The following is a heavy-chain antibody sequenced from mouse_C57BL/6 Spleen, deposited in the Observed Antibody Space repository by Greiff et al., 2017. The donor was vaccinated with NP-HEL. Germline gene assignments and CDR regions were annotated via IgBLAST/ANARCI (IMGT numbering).Heavy chain of an antibody. D-gene: IGHD2-4*01. V-gene: IGHV14-2*01. CDR3: VSYDYDGAWFAY. CDR1: GFNIKDYY. Sequence: EVQLKESGAELVKPGASVKLSCTASGFNIKDYYMHWVKQRTEQGLEWIGRIDPEDGETKYAPKFQGKATITADTSSNTAYLQLSSLTSEDTAVYYCVSYDYDGAWFAYWGQGTLVTVSA. J-gene: IGHJ3*01. CDR2: IDPEDGET.